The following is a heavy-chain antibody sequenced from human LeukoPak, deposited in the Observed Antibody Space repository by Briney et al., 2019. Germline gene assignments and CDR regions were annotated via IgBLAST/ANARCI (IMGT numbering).Heavy chain of an antibody. V-gene: IGHV3-74*01. CDR3: ARIHRGNVVYMDV. CDR2: INSDGFST. Sequence: GGSLRLSRAASGFTFSSYWMHWVRQAPGKGLVWVSRINSDGFSTSYADSVKGRFTISRDNAKNTLYLQMNSLRAEDTAVYYCARIHRGNVVYMDVWGKGTTVTVSS. CDR1: GFTFSSYW. D-gene: IGHD2-15*01. J-gene: IGHJ6*03.